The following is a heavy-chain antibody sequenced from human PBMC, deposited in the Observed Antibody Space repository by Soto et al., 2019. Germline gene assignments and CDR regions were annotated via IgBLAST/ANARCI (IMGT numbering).Heavy chain of an antibody. J-gene: IGHJ6*01. V-gene: IGHV1-46*01. Sequence: APVKGSCKASGDSFTSYYMHWVRMAPGQGLEWLGVINPSGGIPTYAQKFQGRVTMTRDTSTSTVYMELRRMNSHERGLYYWGRGTRASVPGTDVRGQGTS. D-gene: IGHD6-6*01. CDR3: GRGTRASVPGTDV. CDR1: GDSFTSYY. CDR2: INPSGGIP.